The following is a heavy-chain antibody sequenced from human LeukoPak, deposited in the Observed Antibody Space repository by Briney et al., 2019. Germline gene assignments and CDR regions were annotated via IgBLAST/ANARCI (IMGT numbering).Heavy chain of an antibody. CDR3: ATRAAAGYYFDY. V-gene: IGHV1-69*04. CDR2: IIPILCIA. Sequence: SVKVSCKASGGTFSSYAISWVRQAPGQGLEWMGRIIPILCIANYAQKFQGRVTITADKSTSTAYMGLSSLRSEDTAVYYCATRAAAGYYFDYWGQGTLVTVSS. D-gene: IGHD6-13*01. CDR1: GGTFSSYA. J-gene: IGHJ4*02.